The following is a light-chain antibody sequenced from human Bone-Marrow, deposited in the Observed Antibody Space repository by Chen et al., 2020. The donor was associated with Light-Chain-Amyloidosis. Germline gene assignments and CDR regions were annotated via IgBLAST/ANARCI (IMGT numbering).Light chain of an antibody. V-gene: IGLV3-25*03. Sequence: SYELTHPPSLSVSQGQTARITCAGDDLPTKYAYWYQQKPGQAPVLVIHRDTERPSGISERFSGSSSGTTATLTISGVQAEDEADYHCQSADSSGTYEVIFGGGTKLTVL. CDR1: DLPTKY. CDR2: RDT. CDR3: QSADSSGTYEVI. J-gene: IGLJ2*01.